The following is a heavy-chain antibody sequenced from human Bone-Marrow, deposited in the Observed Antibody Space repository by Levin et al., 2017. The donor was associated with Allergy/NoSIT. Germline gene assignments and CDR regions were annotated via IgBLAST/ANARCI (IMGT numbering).Heavy chain of an antibody. J-gene: IGHJ4*02. Sequence: GGSLRLSCAASGFTFSGIWMSWVRQAPGKGLEWVANIKEDGSQTFYADSVKGRFTISRDNAQNSLYLQMNSLRAEDTAVYYCGRENWVIDYLGQGTLVTVSS. V-gene: IGHV3-7*01. D-gene: IGHD7-27*01. CDR2: IKEDGSQT. CDR3: GRENWVIDY. CDR1: GFTFSGIW.